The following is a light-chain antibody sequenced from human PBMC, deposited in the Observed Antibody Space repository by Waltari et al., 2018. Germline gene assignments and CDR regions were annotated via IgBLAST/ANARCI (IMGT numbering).Light chain of an antibody. CDR2: GAS. CDR1: QSVSSN. Sequence: ERVMTQSPAILSVSPGERATLSCRASQSVSSNLAWYQQKPGQAPRLPMYGASTRATGIPARFSGSGSGTEFTLTISSLQSEDSAVYYCQQYHDWLPIPFGQGTRLEIK. J-gene: IGKJ5*01. V-gene: IGKV3-15*01. CDR3: QQYHDWLPIP.